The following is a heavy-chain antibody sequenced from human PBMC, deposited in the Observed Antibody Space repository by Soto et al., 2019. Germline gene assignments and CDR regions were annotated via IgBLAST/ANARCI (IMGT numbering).Heavy chain of an antibody. J-gene: IGHJ6*02. CDR3: ARGDSTDCSNGVCSFFYNHDMDV. D-gene: IGHD2-8*01. V-gene: IGHV1-2*04. Sequence: ASVKVSCKASGYSFTDYHIHSVRQAPGQGLEWLGRINPKSGGTSTAQKFQGWVTMTTDTSISTASMELTRLTSDDTAIYYCARGDSTDCSNGVCSFFYNHDMDVWGQGTTVTVS. CDR2: INPKSGGT. CDR1: GYSFTDYH.